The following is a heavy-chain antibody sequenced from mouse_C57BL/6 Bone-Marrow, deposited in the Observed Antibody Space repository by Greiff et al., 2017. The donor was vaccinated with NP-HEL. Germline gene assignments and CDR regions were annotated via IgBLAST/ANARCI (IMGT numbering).Heavy chain of an antibody. CDR3: ARRGGLEYYFGY. J-gene: IGHJ2*01. Sequence: VKLQQPGAELVRPGTSVKLSCKASGYTFTSYWMHWVKQRPGQGLEWIGVINPSDSYTNYNQKFKGKATLTVDTSSSTAYMQLSSLTSEDSAVYYCARRGGLEYYFGYWGRGTTLTVSS. CDR2: INPSDSYT. CDR1: GYTFTSYW. V-gene: IGHV1-59*01.